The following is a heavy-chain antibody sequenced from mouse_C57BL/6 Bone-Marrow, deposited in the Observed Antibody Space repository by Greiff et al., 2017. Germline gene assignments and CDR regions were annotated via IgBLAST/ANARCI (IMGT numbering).Heavy chain of an antibody. CDR3: VPDYYGGGFAY. J-gene: IGHJ3*01. Sequence: EVKLVESGGGLVQPKGSLKLSCAASGFSFNTYAMNWVRQAPGKGLEWVARIRSKSNNYATYYADSVKDRFTISRDDSESMLYLQMNNLKTEDTAMYYCVPDYYGGGFAYWGQGTLVTVSA. CDR2: IRSKSNNYAT. CDR1: GFSFNTYA. D-gene: IGHD1-1*01. V-gene: IGHV10-1*01.